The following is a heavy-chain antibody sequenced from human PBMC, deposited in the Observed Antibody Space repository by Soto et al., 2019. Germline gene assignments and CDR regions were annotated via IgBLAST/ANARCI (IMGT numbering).Heavy chain of an antibody. J-gene: IGHJ4*02. CDR2: ISGSGGST. CDR3: AKDRFNYDSSG. CDR1: GFTFSSYA. Sequence: GGSLRLSWAASGFTFSSYAMSWVRQAPGKGLEWVSAISGSGGSTYYADSVKGRFTISRDNSKNTLYLQMNSLRAEDTAVYYCAKDRFNYDSSGWGQGTLVTVSS. D-gene: IGHD3-22*01. V-gene: IGHV3-23*01.